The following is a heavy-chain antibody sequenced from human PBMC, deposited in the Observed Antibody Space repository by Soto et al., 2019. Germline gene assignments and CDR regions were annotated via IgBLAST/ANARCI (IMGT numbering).Heavy chain of an antibody. J-gene: IGHJ6*03. Sequence: SETLSLTCAVYGGSFNYYWSWIRQPPGKGLEWIGEINHSGSTNYNPSFKSRVTMSVDTSTNQFSLKLSSVTAADTAVYYCARGCIAYYDFWSGHYYYYMDVWGKGTTVTVSS. CDR3: ARGCIAYYDFWSGHYYYYMDV. V-gene: IGHV4-34*01. CDR1: GGSFNYY. D-gene: IGHD3-3*01. CDR2: INHSGST.